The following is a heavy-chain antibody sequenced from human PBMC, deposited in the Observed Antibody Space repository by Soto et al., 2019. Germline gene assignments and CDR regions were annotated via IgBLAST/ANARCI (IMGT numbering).Heavy chain of an antibody. J-gene: IGHJ4*02. V-gene: IGHV3-30*03. CDR2: ISYDGSNK. CDR3: ARVGAAEGIDY. D-gene: IGHD6-13*01. Sequence: QVQLVESGGGVVQPGRSLRLSCAASGFTFSSYGMHWVRQAPGKGLEWVAVISYDGSNKYYADSVKGRFTISRDNSKNTLYLQMNSLRAEDTAVYYCARVGAAEGIDYWGQGTLVTVSS. CDR1: GFTFSSYG.